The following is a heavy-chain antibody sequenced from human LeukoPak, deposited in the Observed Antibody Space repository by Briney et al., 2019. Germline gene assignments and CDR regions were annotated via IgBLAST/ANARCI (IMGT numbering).Heavy chain of an antibody. V-gene: IGHV4-4*07. CDR2: ISITEGT. Sequence: PSETLSLTCSVPGGSVNTYYWSWIRQSAGKGLEWIGRISITEGTNYNPSLKSRVSMSVDASKNQVSLKLGSVTAADTAVYYCARLRRDINDWYADDCWGQGTLVTVSS. D-gene: IGHD6-19*01. J-gene: IGHJ4*02. CDR3: ARLRRDINDWYADDC. CDR1: GGSVNTYY.